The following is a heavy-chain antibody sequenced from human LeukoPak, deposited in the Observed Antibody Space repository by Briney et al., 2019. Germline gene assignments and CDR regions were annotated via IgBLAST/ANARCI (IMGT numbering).Heavy chain of an antibody. CDR2: IIPILGIA. CDR3: ARQGDLYYDSSGTD. Sequence: SVKVSCKASGGTFSSYAISWVRQAPGQGLEWMGRIIPILGIANYAQKFQGRVTITADKSTSTAYMELSSLRSEDTAVYYCARQGDLYYDSSGTDWGQEPWSPSPQ. V-gene: IGHV1-69*04. CDR1: GGTFSSYA. J-gene: IGHJ4*01. D-gene: IGHD3-22*01.